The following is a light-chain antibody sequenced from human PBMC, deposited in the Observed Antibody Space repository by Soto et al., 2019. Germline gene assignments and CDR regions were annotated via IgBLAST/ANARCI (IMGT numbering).Light chain of an antibody. CDR1: QSVSSD. J-gene: IGKJ4*01. Sequence: EIVMTQSPATLSVSPGERATLSCRASQSVSSDLAWYQHKPGQAPRLLIYGASTRATGIPARFSGSGSGTDFTLTISSLEPEDFAVYYCQQRTNWLTFGGGTKVDI. V-gene: IGKV3-11*01. CDR2: GAS. CDR3: QQRTNWLT.